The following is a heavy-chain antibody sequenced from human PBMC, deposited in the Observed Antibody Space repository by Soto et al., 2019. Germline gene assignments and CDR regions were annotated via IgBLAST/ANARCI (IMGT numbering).Heavy chain of an antibody. Sequence: QLQLQESGPGLMRPSETLSLTCTVSGGGVYSDGYYWGWIRRPPGKGLEWIGNIYYSGITSYNPSLKSRVTISIDPSRNQFSLKLSSVTAADTAVYYCARRSGTRCYNYWGRGTLVTVSS. J-gene: IGHJ4*02. V-gene: IGHV4-39*01. CDR1: GGGVYSDGYY. CDR2: IYYSGIT. D-gene: IGHD2-2*01. CDR3: ARRSGTRCYNY.